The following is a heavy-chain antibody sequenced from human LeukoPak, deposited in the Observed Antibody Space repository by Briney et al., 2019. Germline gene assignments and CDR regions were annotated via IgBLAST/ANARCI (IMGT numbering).Heavy chain of an antibody. CDR2: ISYDGSYQ. Sequence: PGRSLRLSCAASGFTFSNYGMHWVCQAPGKGLEWVTVISYDGSYQYYADSVKGRFTISRDNSKNTLYLQMNSLRAEDTAVYYCAKLCVDSSGYYYVQDAFDIWGQGTMVTVSS. CDR3: AKLCVDSSGYYYVQDAFDI. D-gene: IGHD3-22*01. J-gene: IGHJ3*02. CDR1: GFTFSNYG. V-gene: IGHV3-30*18.